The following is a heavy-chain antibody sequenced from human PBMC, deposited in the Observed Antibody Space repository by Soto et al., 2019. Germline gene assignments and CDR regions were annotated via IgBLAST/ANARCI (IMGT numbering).Heavy chain of an antibody. CDR1: GGSISSGGYY. V-gene: IGHV4-31*03. J-gene: IGHJ4*02. Sequence: QVQLQESGPGLVKPSQTLSLTCTVSGGSISSGGYYWSWIRQHPGKGLEWIGYIYYSGSTYYNPSLKSRVTISVDTSKNQFSLKLSSVTAADTAVYYCARAYYYDSSGYLGIPGDWGQGTLVTVSS. CDR3: ARAYYYDSSGYLGIPGD. CDR2: IYYSGST. D-gene: IGHD3-22*01.